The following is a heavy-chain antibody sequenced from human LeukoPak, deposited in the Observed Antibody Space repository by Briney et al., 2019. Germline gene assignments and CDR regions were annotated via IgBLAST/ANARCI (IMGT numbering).Heavy chain of an antibody. CDR2: INHSGST. V-gene: IGHV4-34*01. J-gene: IGHJ4*02. Sequence: SETLSLTCTVSGGSISSYDWSWIRQPPGKGLEWIGEINHSGSTNYNPSLKSRVTISVDTSKNQFSLKLSSVTAADTAVYYCARDGIAARPLDYWGQGTLVTVSS. D-gene: IGHD6-6*01. CDR1: GGSISSYD. CDR3: ARDGIAARPLDY.